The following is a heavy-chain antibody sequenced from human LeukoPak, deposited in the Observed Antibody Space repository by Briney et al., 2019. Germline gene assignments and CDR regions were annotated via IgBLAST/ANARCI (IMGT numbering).Heavy chain of an antibody. Sequence: PSETLSLTCTVSGGSLSSYYWSWIRQPPGKGLEWIGYIYYSGSTNYNPSLKSRVTISVDTSKNQFSLKLSSVTAADTAVYYCAREGYGSGSYFDYWGQGTLVTVSS. V-gene: IGHV4-59*01. D-gene: IGHD3-10*01. CDR1: GGSLSSYY. CDR3: AREGYGSGSYFDY. J-gene: IGHJ4*02. CDR2: IYYSGST.